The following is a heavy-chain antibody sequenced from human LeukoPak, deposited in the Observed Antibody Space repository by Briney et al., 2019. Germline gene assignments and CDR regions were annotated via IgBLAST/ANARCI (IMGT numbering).Heavy chain of an antibody. V-gene: IGHV3-74*01. D-gene: IGHD4-17*01. CDR2: INTDGSST. CDR3: ARDRYGDEDAEYFQH. CDR1: GFTFSSYW. Sequence: GGSLRLSCAASGFTFSSYWMHWVRQAPGGGLVWVSRINTDGSSTYYADSVKGRFTISRDNSKNTLYLQMNSLRAEDTAVYYCARDRYGDEDAEYFQHWGQGTLVTVSS. J-gene: IGHJ1*01.